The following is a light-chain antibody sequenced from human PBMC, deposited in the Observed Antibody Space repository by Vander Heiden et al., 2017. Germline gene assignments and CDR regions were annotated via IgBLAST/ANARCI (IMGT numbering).Light chain of an antibody. V-gene: IGLV3-21*02. Sequence: SYVLTQPPSVSVAPGQTAKIACGGNNIGTKAVHWYQQRPGQAPVVVIYDDIDRPSGIPGRFSGLNSGNMATLTISNVEAVDEANYYCQVWDSGLIVFGYGTKVTVL. CDR3: QVWDSGLIV. CDR1: NIGTKA. J-gene: IGLJ1*01. CDR2: DDI.